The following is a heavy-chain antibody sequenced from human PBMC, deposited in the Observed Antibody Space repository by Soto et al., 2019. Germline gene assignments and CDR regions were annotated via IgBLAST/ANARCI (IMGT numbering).Heavy chain of an antibody. Sequence: QLQLQESGPGLVKPSETLSLTCSVSGGSISSSSYFWGWIRQPPGKGLEWIGSIYYSGSTYYSPSLKSRVTVSVDTSKNQFPLKRISVTAADTAVYYCPRQPSDFWFDPWGQGTLVTVSS. CDR2: IYYSGST. CDR3: PRQPSDFWFDP. V-gene: IGHV4-39*01. J-gene: IGHJ5*02. CDR1: GGSISSSSYF. D-gene: IGHD2-21*02.